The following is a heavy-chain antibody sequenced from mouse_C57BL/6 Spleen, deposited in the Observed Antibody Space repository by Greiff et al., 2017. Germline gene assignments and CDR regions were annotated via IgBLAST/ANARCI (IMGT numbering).Heavy chain of an antibody. CDR1: GYAFTNYL. J-gene: IGHJ1*03. Sequence: QVQLQQSGAELVRHGPSVTVSCKASGYAFTNYLIEWVKQRPGPCLEWIGVITPGSGGTNYNEKFKGKATLTADKSSSTAYMQLSSLTSEDSAVYCCAREGDYDGYLYFEVWGTGTTVTVSS. CDR2: ITPGSGGT. V-gene: IGHV1-54*01. CDR3: AREGDYDGYLYFEV. D-gene: IGHD2-4*01.